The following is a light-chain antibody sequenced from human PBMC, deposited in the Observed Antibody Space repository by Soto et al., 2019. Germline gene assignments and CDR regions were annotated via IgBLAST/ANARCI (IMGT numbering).Light chain of an antibody. CDR2: DAS. J-gene: IGKJ5*01. CDR1: QGVSSY. V-gene: IGKV3-11*01. CDR3: QQRSNWPST. Sequence: EIVLTQSPATLSLSPGERATLSCRASQGVSSYLAWYQQKPGQAPRLLIYDASNRATGIPARFSGSGSGTDFTLTISSLEPEDFAVYYCQQRSNWPSTFGQGTRLEIK.